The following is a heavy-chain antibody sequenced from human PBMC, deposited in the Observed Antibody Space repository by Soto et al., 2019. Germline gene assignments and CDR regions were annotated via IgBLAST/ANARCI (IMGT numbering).Heavy chain of an antibody. D-gene: IGHD2-15*01. J-gene: IGHJ4*02. Sequence: PGGSLRLSCAASGFTVSSNSMSWVRQAPGKELEWVSVIYSSGNTYYADSVKGRFTISRDNFKNTVYLQMNSLRAEDTAVYYCGRSRDSDGNWARFWGQGTLVTVSS. CDR2: IYSSGNT. V-gene: IGHV3-66*01. CDR3: GRSRDSDGNWARF. CDR1: GFTVSSNS.